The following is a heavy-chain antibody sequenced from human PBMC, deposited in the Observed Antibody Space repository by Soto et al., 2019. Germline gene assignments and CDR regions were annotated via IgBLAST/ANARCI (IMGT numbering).Heavy chain of an antibody. Sequence: QLQLQESGPGLVKPSETLSLTCTVSGGSVSSNSYSWGWIRQSPGKGLEWIGTIYSTENTYYHPSPLGRVVSTLDTSMNEFSLRLSSATAADPAVYYCARLNGYCASTCCHGYYGMDVWGQGTTVTVSS. V-gene: IGHV4-39*01. CDR1: GGSVSSNSYS. CDR2: IYSTENT. CDR3: ARLNGYCASTCCHGYYGMDV. D-gene: IGHD2-2*03. J-gene: IGHJ6*02.